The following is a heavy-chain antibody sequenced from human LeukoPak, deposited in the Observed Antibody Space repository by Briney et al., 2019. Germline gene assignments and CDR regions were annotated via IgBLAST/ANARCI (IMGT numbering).Heavy chain of an antibody. Sequence: GGSLRLSYAASGFTFSSYSMNWVRQAPGKGLEWVSSISSSSSYIYYADSVKGRFTISRDNAKNSLYLQMNSLRAEDTAVYYCARGSAAPGLRDFDYWGQGTLVTVSS. V-gene: IGHV3-21*01. J-gene: IGHJ4*02. CDR2: ISSSSSYI. CDR3: ARGSAAPGLRDFDY. CDR1: GFTFSSYS. D-gene: IGHD3-16*01.